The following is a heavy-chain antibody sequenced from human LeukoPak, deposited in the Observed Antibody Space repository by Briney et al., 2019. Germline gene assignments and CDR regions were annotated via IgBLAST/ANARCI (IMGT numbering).Heavy chain of an antibody. V-gene: IGHV3-23*01. Sequence: GGSLRLPCAASGFTFSSYSMNWVRQAPGKGLEWVSAISGSGGSTYYADSVKGRFTISRDNSKNTLYLQMNSLRAEDTAVYYCAKSYSGSPDAFDIWGQGTMVTVSS. CDR1: GFTFSSYS. D-gene: IGHD1-26*01. J-gene: IGHJ3*02. CDR2: ISGSGGST. CDR3: AKSYSGSPDAFDI.